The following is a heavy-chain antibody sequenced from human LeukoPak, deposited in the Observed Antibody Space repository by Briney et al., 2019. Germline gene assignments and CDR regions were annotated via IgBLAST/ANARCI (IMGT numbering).Heavy chain of an antibody. D-gene: IGHD2-2*01. CDR3: ASGGGIVVVPAAIDDAFDI. CDR2: ISSSGSTI. CDR1: GFTFSDYY. V-gene: IGHV3-11*01. Sequence: PGGSLRLSCAASGFTFSDYYMSWIRQAPGKGLEWVSYISSSGSTIYYADSVKGRFTISRDNAKNSLYLQMNSLRAEDTAVYYCASGGGIVVVPAAIDDAFDIWGQGTMVTVSS. J-gene: IGHJ3*02.